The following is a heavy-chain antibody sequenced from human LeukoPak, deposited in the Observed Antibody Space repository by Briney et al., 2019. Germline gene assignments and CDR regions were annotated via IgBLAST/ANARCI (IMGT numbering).Heavy chain of an antibody. D-gene: IGHD6-13*01. Sequence: SVKVSCKASGGTFRRSAMSWVRQAPGQGLEWMGGIIPIFGSANYAQKFQGRVTITRNTSISTAYMELSSLRSEDTAVYYCARVSVRSSSWYKGWFDPWGQGTLVTVSS. CDR1: GGTFRRSA. V-gene: IGHV1-69*05. J-gene: IGHJ5*02. CDR2: IIPIFGSA. CDR3: ARVSVRSSSWYKGWFDP.